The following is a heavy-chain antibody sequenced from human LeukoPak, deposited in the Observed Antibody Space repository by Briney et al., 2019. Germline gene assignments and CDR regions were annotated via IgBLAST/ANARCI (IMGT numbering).Heavy chain of an antibody. V-gene: IGHV3-48*01. CDR1: GFTFSSYS. CDR2: ISSSSSTI. J-gene: IGHJ4*02. Sequence: QPGGSLRLSCAASGFTFSSYSMNWVRQAPGKGLEWVSYISSSSSTIYYADSVKGRFTISRDNAKNSLYLQMNSLRAEDTAVYYCAKDARRSSGWWFFDHWGQGTLVTVSS. CDR3: AKDARRSSGWWFFDH. D-gene: IGHD6-19*01.